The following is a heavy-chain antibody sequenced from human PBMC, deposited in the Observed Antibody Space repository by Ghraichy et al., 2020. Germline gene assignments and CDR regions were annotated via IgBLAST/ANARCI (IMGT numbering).Heavy chain of an antibody. CDR1: GFTFRNAW. J-gene: IGHJ4*02. Sequence: GGSLRLSCAASGFTFRNAWMGWVRQPPGKGLEWIGRITTETSGGTTEYAVPVKGRFTISRDDSKNTLYLQINSLKNEDTAMYFCCAEWGIGPPDTFHDYWGQGTLLTVSS. CDR3: CAEWGIGPPDTFHDY. D-gene: IGHD7-27*01. V-gene: IGHV3-15*01. CDR2: ITTETSGGTT.